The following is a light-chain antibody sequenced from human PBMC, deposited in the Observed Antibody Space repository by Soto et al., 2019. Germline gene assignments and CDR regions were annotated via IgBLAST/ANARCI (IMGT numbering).Light chain of an antibody. Sequence: QSVLTQSPSASASLGASVKLTCTLSSGHSSYAIAWHQQQPEKGPRYLMKLNSDGSHSKGDGIPDRFSGSSSGAERYLTISSLQSEDEADDYCQTWGTGIGVFGPGTTVNVL. J-gene: IGLJ1*01. V-gene: IGLV4-69*01. CDR3: QTWGTGIGV. CDR1: SGHSSYA. CDR2: LNSDGSH.